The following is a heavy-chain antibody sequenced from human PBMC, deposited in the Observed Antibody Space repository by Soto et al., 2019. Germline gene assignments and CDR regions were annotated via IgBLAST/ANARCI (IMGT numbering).Heavy chain of an antibody. CDR3: ARDHPHSYGVYYFDY. CDR1: DGSISNYY. V-gene: IGHV4-59*01. J-gene: IGHJ4*02. D-gene: IGHD5-18*01. Sequence: SETLSLSCTVSDGSISNYYCSWIRQSPGKGLEWIGYIYSSGSTHYNPSLQNRVTISIDTSKNQVSLKVNSVTAADTAVYYCARDHPHSYGVYYFDYWGQGTPVTVSS. CDR2: IYSSGST.